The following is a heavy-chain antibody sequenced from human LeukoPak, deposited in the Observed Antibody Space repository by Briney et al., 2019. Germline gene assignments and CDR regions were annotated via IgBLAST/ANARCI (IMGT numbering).Heavy chain of an antibody. V-gene: IGHV3-48*02. CDR1: GFTFSSYS. J-gene: IGHJ4*02. D-gene: IGHD3-9*01. CDR2: ISSSSSTI. CDR3: ARSLVPYYDILTGYYIPPYYFDY. Sequence: GGSLRLSCAASGFTFSSYSMNWVRQAPGKGLEWVSYISSSSSTIYYADSVKSRFTISRDNAKNSLYLQMNSLRDEDTAVYYCARSLVPYYDILTGYYIPPYYFDYWGQGTLVTVSS.